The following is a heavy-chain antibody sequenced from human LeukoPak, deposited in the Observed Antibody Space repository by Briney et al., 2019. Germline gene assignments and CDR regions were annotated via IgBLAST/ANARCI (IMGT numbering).Heavy chain of an antibody. D-gene: IGHD2-2*01. J-gene: IGHJ6*03. V-gene: IGHV1-69*05. CDR1: GGTFSSYA. CDR3: ARAERYCSSTSCLAVGDDYYYMDV. CDR2: IIPIFGTA. Sequence: ASVKVSCKASGGTFSSYAISWVRQAPGQGLEWMGGIIPIFGTANYAQKFQGRVTITTDESTSTAYMELSSLRSEDTAVYYCARAERYCSSTSCLAVGDDYYYMDVWGKGTTVTVSS.